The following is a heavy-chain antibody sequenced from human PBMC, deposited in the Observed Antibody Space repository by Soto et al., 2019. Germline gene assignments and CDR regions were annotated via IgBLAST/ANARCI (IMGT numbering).Heavy chain of an antibody. CDR3: ARNVDLVVVPAAIRRGDDAFDI. J-gene: IGHJ3*02. V-gene: IGHV1-8*01. CDR2: MNPNSGNT. CDR1: GYTFTSYD. Sequence: QVQLVQSGAEVKKPGASVKVSCKASGYTFTSYDINWVRQATGQGLEWMGWMNPNSGNTGYAQKFQGRVTMTRNNSRSTAYMELSSLRSEDTAVYYCARNVDLVVVPAAIRRGDDAFDIWGQGTMVTVSS. D-gene: IGHD2-2*01.